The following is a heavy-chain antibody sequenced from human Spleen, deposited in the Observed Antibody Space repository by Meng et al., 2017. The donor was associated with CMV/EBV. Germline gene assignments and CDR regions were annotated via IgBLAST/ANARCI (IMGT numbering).Heavy chain of an antibody. CDR3: ARGNIVVVPAAINLRANWFDP. V-gene: IGHV4-34*01. Sequence: FSGCYGSWIRQPPGKGLEWIGEIKHSGSTNYNPSLKSRVTISVDTSKNQFSLKLSSVTAADTAVYYCARGNIVVVPAAINLRANWFDPWGQGTLVTVSS. CDR1: FSGCY. J-gene: IGHJ5*02. D-gene: IGHD2-2*01. CDR2: IKHSGST.